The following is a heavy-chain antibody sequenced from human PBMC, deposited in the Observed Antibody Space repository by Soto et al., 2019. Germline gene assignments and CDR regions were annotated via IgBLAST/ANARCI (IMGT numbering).Heavy chain of an antibody. D-gene: IGHD1-26*01. CDR3: ARTIMYSAPHYFDY. V-gene: IGHV3-72*01. Sequence: PGGSLRLSCASSGFSFSDHYMEWARQAPGKGLEWVGRIRNKANSYTTQYAAAVRGRFTLSRDDSKNSLFLQMNSLKTEDTAIYYCARTIMYSAPHYFDYSGQGTLVTVSS. J-gene: IGHJ4*02. CDR1: GFSFSDHY. CDR2: IRNKANSYTT.